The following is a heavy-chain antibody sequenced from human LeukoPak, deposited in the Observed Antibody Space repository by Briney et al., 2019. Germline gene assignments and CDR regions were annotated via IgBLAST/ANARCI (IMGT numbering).Heavy chain of an antibody. V-gene: IGHV4-59*01. CDR1: GGSISSYY. CDR2: IYYSGST. Sequence: PSETLSLTCTVSGGSISSYYWSWIRQPPGKGLEWIGYIYYSGSTNYNPSLKSRVTISVDTSKNQFSLKLSSVTAADTAVYYCARDNGHDAFDIWGQGTMVTVSS. J-gene: IGHJ3*02. CDR3: ARDNGHDAFDI.